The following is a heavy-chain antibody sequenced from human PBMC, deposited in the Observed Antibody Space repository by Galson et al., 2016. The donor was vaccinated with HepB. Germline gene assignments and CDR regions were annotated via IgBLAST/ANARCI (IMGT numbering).Heavy chain of an antibody. CDR3: ARDYRADPSYYFDY. V-gene: IGHV3-11*06. J-gene: IGHJ4*02. Sequence: SLRLSCAASGFTFSDYFMSWIRQTPGKGLEWVSYISGSSTYINYADSVKGRFTISRDNAKNSLYLQMNSLGVEDTAVYYCARDYRADPSYYFDYWGQGALVTVSS. D-gene: IGHD2-2*01. CDR1: GFTFSDYF. CDR2: ISGSSTYI.